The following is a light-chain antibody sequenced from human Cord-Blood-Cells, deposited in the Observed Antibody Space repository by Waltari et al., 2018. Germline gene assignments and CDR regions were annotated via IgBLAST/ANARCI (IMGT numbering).Light chain of an antibody. Sequence: QSALTQPASVSGSPGQSITISCTRTSSDVGGFNYVSWYRQHPGNAPKLMIYDVSKPPSGVSKRFSGSKAGNTASLTISGLQAEDEADYYCSSYTSSNYVFGTGTKVTVL. V-gene: IGLV2-14*03. CDR1: SSDVGGFNY. J-gene: IGLJ1*01. CDR3: SSYTSSNYV. CDR2: DVS.